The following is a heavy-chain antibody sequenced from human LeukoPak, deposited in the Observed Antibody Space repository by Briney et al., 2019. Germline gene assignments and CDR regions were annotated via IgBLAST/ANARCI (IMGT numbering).Heavy chain of an antibody. CDR2: ISSSGST. D-gene: IGHD3-22*01. Sequence: PSETLSLTCTVSGGSISSSSYYWGWIRQPPGKGLEWIGRISSSGSTNYNPSLKSRVTISVDTSKNQFSLKLSSVTAADTAVYFCARGPYSYDSSGAFDIWGQGTMVTVSS. V-gene: IGHV4-39*07. CDR3: ARGPYSYDSSGAFDI. CDR1: GGSISSSSYY. J-gene: IGHJ3*02.